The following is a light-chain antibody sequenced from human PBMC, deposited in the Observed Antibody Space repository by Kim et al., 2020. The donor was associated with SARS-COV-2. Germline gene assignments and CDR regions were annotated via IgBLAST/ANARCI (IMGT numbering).Light chain of an antibody. V-gene: IGKV2-28*01. CDR2: LGY. CDR3: MQALQTPYS. J-gene: IGKJ2*03. Sequence: EPASISCRSSQSLLHSNGYNYLDWYLQKPGQSPQLLIYLGYNRASGVPDRFSGSGSGTDFTLKISRVEAEDVGVYYCMQALQTPYSFGQGTKLEI. CDR1: QSLLHSNGYNY.